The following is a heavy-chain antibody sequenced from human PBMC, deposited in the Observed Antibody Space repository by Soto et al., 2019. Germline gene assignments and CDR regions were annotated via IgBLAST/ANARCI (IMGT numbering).Heavy chain of an antibody. Sequence: PSETLSLTCTVSGGSISSYYWSWIRQPPGKGLEWIGYIYYSGSTNYNPSLKSRVTISVDTSKNQFSLKLSSVTAADTTVYYCVGGGGDDNSGYYLDSGGREPLVTAPS. CDR1: GGSISSYY. D-gene: IGHD3-9*01. CDR3: VGGGGDDNSGYYLDS. CDR2: IYYSGST. J-gene: IGHJ4*02. V-gene: IGHV4-59*01.